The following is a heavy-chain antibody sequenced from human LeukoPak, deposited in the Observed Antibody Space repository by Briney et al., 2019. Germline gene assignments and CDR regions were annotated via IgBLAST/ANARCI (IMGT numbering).Heavy chain of an antibody. CDR3: AKSTGYSSGWFDY. Sequence: GRSLRLSCAASGFTFSSYGMHWVRQAPGKGLEWVAVFSYDGSNKYYADSVKGRFTISRDNSKNTGYLQMNSLRGDDTAVYYCAKSTGYSSGWFDYWGQGTLVTVSS. CDR2: FSYDGSNK. V-gene: IGHV3-30*18. CDR1: GFTFSSYG. D-gene: IGHD6-19*01. J-gene: IGHJ4*02.